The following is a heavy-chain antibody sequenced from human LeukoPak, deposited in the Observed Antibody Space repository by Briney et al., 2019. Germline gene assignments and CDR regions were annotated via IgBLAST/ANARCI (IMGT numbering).Heavy chain of an antibody. V-gene: IGHV3-30*04. CDR1: GFTFSNYA. CDR3: AKDPPSSGTTFDY. CDR2: ISYEGSQE. J-gene: IGHJ4*02. Sequence: PGGSLRLSCTASGFTFSNYAMHWVRQAPGKGLEWVAMISYEGSQEYYVDSVKGRFTIFRDNSKNTLYLQMNSLRAEDTAVYYCAKDPPSSGTTFDYWGQGTLVTVSS. D-gene: IGHD2/OR15-2a*01.